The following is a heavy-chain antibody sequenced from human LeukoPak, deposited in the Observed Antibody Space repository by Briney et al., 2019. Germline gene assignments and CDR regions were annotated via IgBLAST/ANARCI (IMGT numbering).Heavy chain of an antibody. D-gene: IGHD5-12*01. J-gene: IGHJ3*02. Sequence: GGSLRLSCAASGFIFSSYTMNWVRQAPGKGLEWVSSISSSSSYIYYADSVKGRFTISRDNAKNSVYLEMNSLRAEDTAVYYCARSGRGYDDAFDIWGQGTMVTASS. V-gene: IGHV3-21*01. CDR3: ARSGRGYDDAFDI. CDR2: ISSSSSYI. CDR1: GFIFSSYT.